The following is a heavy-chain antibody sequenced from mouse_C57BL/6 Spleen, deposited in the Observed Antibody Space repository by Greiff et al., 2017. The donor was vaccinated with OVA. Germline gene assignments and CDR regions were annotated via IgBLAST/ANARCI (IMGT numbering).Heavy chain of an antibody. J-gene: IGHJ4*01. CDR3: VKVGRYAMDY. Sequence: EVQVVESGGGLVQPGASLRLSCAASGFTFTDYYMSWVRQPPGKAPEWLALIRNKANGYTTEYTASVKGRFTISRDNSQNLLYLQMNTLRAEDSATYYCVKVGRYAMDYWGQGTSVTVSS. CDR1: GFTFTDYY. D-gene: IGHD4-1*01. V-gene: IGHV7-4*01. CDR2: IRNKANGYTT.